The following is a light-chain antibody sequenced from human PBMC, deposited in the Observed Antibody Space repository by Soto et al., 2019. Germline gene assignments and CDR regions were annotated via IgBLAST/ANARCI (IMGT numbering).Light chain of an antibody. CDR2: DVT. CDR1: SSDIGGYSF. J-gene: IGLJ2*01. Sequence: QSALTQPASVSGSPGQSITISCTGTSSDIGGYSFVSWYQQHPGKAPKLMFYDVTNRPSGVSNRFSGSKSGNTASLTISGLQAEDEAVYYCSSYTSTNTVVFGGGTKLTVL. CDR3: SSYTSTNTVV. V-gene: IGLV2-14*03.